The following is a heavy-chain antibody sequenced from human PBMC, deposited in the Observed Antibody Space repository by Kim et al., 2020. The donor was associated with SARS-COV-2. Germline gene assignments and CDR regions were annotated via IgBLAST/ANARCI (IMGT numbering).Heavy chain of an antibody. V-gene: IGHV3-66*01. D-gene: IGHD3-10*01. CDR1: GFTVSSNY. J-gene: IGHJ4*02. CDR3: ARDGDMVRGFDY. Sequence: GGSLRLSCAASGFTVSSNYMSWVRQAPGKGLEWVSVIYSGGSTYYADSVKGRFTISRDNSKNTLYLQMNSLRAEDTAVYYCARDGDMVRGFDYWGQGTLVTVSS. CDR2: IYSGGST.